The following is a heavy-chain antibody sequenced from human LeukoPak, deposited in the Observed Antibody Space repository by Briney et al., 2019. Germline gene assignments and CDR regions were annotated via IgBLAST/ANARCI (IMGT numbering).Heavy chain of an antibody. D-gene: IGHD6-6*01. J-gene: IGHJ4*02. Sequence: GGSLRLSCAASGFTFNSYALTWVRQAPEKGLEWVSAISGSGDTTSYADSVKGRFTISRDNSKNTLYLQMNSLRAEDTAVYYCAKDRQYIAARPDYWGQGTLVTVSS. CDR2: ISGSGDTT. CDR3: AKDRQYIAARPDY. CDR1: GFTFNSYA. V-gene: IGHV3-23*01.